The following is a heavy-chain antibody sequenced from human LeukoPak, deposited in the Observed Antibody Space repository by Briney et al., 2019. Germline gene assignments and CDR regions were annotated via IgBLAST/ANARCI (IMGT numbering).Heavy chain of an antibody. CDR3: AREDIPRPYGMDV. D-gene: IGHD2-2*02. CDR1: GYTFTGYY. J-gene: IGHJ6*02. Sequence: ASVRVSCTASGYTFTGYYMHWVRQAPGQGLEWMGWINPNSGGTNYAQKFQGRVTMTRDTSISTAYMELSRLRSDDTAVYYCAREDIPRPYGMDVWGQGTTVTVSS. V-gene: IGHV1-2*02. CDR2: INPNSGGT.